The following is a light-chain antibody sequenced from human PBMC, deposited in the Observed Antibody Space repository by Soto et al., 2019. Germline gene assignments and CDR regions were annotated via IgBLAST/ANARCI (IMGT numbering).Light chain of an antibody. V-gene: IGLV1-40*01. CDR2: GNS. Sequence: QAVVTQPPSVSGAPGQRVTISCTGSSSNIGAGYDVPWYQQLPGTAPKLLIYGNSNRPSGVPDRFSGSKSGTSASLAITGLQAEDEADYYCQSYDSSLSANYVFGTGTKVTVL. J-gene: IGLJ1*01. CDR3: QSYDSSLSANYV. CDR1: SSNIGAGYD.